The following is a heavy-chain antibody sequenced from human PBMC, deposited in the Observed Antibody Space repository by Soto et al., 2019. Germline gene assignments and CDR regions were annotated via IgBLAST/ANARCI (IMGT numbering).Heavy chain of an antibody. J-gene: IGHJ4*02. CDR2: INPRGTRGTT. Sequence: PSETLSLTCAVYGGSYNDYFWTWIRQPPGKGLEWIGEINPRGTRGTTSYNPSLRNRVTMSFDTSYNQFSLSLTSVTASDTAVYYCVAGSRGPRLKFWGQGSLVTVSS. D-gene: IGHD2-15*01. CDR3: VAGSRGPRLKF. V-gene: IGHV4-34*01. CDR1: GGSYNDYF.